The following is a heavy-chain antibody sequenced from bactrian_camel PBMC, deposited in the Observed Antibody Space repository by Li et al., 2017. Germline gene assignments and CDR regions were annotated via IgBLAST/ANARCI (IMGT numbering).Heavy chain of an antibody. D-gene: IGHD3*01. Sequence: HVQLVESGGGLVQPGGSLRLSCAASGFSFSNDWMHWVRQAPGKGLEWLASISTDTGSVRTADSVKGRFTISQHSANTVYLQMDSLEPEDTGMYFCAAKATDCSQWSAYNYFGQGTQVTVS. CDR1: GFSFSNDW. CDR3: AAKATDCSQWSAYNY. CDR2: ISTDTGSV. J-gene: IGHJ4*01. V-gene: IGHV3-2*01.